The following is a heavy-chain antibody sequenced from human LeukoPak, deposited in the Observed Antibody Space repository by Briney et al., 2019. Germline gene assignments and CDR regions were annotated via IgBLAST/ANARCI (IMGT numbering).Heavy chain of an antibody. CDR2: IYYSGST. Sequence: SETLSLTCTVSGGSISSSSYYWGWLRQPPGKGLEWIGSIYYSGSTYYNPSLKSRVTISVDTSKNQFSLKLSSVTAADTAVYYCACIAAAGTHFDYWGQGALVTVSS. CDR3: ACIAAAGTHFDY. V-gene: IGHV4-39*07. J-gene: IGHJ4*02. D-gene: IGHD6-13*01. CDR1: GGSISSSSYY.